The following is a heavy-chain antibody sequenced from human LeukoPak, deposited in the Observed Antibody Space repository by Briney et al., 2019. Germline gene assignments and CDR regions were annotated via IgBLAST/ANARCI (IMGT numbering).Heavy chain of an antibody. Sequence: ASVKVSCKASGYTFTGYYMHWVRQAPGQGLEWMGWINPNSGGTNYAQKFQGRVTMTRDTSISTAYMELSSLRSEDTAVYYCARRAPYRYYYGSGNPFDPWGQGTLVTVSS. CDR1: GYTFTGYY. D-gene: IGHD3-10*01. CDR2: INPNSGGT. V-gene: IGHV1-2*02. J-gene: IGHJ5*02. CDR3: ARRAPYRYYYGSGNPFDP.